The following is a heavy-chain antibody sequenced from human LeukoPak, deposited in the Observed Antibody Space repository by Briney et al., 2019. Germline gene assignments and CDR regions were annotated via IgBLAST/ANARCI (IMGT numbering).Heavy chain of an antibody. CDR1: GFTFSSYA. CDR3: AKDRGVWSGFFDY. V-gene: IGHV3-23*01. D-gene: IGHD3-10*01. J-gene: IGHJ4*01. Sequence: GGSLRLSCAASGFTFSSYARSWVRQAPGKGLEWVSAISGSGGSTYYADSVKGRFTISRDNSKNTLYLQMNSLRAEDTAVYYCAKDRGVWSGFFDYWGXGTLVTVSS. CDR2: ISGSGGST.